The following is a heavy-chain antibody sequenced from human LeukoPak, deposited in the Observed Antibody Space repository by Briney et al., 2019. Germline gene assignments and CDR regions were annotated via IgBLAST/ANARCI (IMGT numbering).Heavy chain of an antibody. Sequence: PGGSLRLSCAASGFTFSSYAMHWVRQAPGKGLEWVAVISYDGSNKYYADSVKGRFTISRDNSKNTLYLQMNSLRAEDTAVYYCARDYSTVVTLDSWGQGTLVTVSS. CDR2: ISYDGSNK. CDR1: GFTFSSYA. V-gene: IGHV3-30*04. J-gene: IGHJ4*02. CDR3: ARDYSTVVTLDS. D-gene: IGHD2-21*02.